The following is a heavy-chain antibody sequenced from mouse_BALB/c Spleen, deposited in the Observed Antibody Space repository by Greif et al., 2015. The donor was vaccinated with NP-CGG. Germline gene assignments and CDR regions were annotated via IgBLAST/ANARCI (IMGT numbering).Heavy chain of an antibody. CDR1: GFSLTSYG. CDR2: IWSDGST. J-gene: IGHJ4*01. CDR3: ARNPSNWDRRNPGYAMDY. Sequence: VMLVESGPGLVAPSQSLSITCTVSGFSLTSYGVHWVRQPPGKGLEWLVVIWSDGSTTYNSALKSRLSISKDNSKSQVFLKMNSLQTDDTAMYYCARNPSNWDRRNPGYAMDYWGQGTSVTVSS. V-gene: IGHV2-6*02. D-gene: IGHD4-1*01.